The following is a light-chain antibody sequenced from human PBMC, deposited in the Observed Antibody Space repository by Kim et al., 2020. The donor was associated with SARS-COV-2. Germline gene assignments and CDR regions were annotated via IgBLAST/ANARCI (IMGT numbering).Light chain of an antibody. CDR3: SAWDSCLSAWV. Sequence: QAGLTQPPSVSKGLRQTATLTCTGNSNNVGNQGAAWLQQHQGHPPKLLSYRNNNRPSGISERLSASRSENTASLTITGLQPEDEADYYCSAWDSCLSAWVFGGGTQLTVL. J-gene: IGLJ3*02. CDR1: SNNVGNQG. CDR2: RNN. V-gene: IGLV10-54*01.